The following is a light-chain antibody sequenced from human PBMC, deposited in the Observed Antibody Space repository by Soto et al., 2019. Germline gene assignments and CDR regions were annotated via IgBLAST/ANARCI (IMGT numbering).Light chain of an antibody. J-gene: IGKJ1*01. Sequence: DIPLTKSPSTLSGSVGDRVTITCRASQTISSWLAWYQQKPGKAPKLLISDGSTLQSGVPSRFSGSGSGTDFTLTIGGLQPEDFATYFCPQSYGTPPTFGQRTKVDVK. CDR3: PQSYGTPPT. CDR1: QTISSW. V-gene: IGKV1-39*01. CDR2: DGS.